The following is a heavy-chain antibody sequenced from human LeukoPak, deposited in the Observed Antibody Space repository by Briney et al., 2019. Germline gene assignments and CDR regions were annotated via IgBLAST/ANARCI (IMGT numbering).Heavy chain of an antibody. D-gene: IGHD2-21*01. V-gene: IGHV3-7*01. J-gene: IGHJ5*02. CDR2: IKQDGSEK. CDR3: ARATASNWFDP. Sequence: GGSLRLSCAASGFTFSSYWVSWVRQAPGKGLEWVANIKQDGSEKYYVDSVKGRFTISRDNAKNSLYLQMNSLRAEDTAVYYCARATASNWFDPWGQGTLVTVSS. CDR1: GFTFSSYW.